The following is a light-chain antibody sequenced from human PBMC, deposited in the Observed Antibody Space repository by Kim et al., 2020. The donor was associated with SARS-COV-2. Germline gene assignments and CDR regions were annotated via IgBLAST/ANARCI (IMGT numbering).Light chain of an antibody. Sequence: GQRVTISCSGSSSNIGSNSVNWYRQVPGTAPKVLIYTNNQRPSGVPDRFSASTSGPSASLAISGLQSEDEADYYCASWDDTLSGWVFGGGTQLTVL. CDR3: ASWDDTLSGWV. CDR2: TNN. V-gene: IGLV1-44*01. CDR1: SSNIGSNS. J-gene: IGLJ3*02.